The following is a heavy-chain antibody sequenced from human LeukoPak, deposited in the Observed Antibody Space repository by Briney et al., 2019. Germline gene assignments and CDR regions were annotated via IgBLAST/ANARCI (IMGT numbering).Heavy chain of an antibody. CDR2: IYYSGST. Sequence: PSETLSLTCTVSGGSISSHYWSWIRQSPGKGLDWIGYIYYSGSTDYNPSLKSRVTMSVDTSKNHFSLKLSSVTAADTAVYYCARCILNSGGSCCWYYFDYWGQGSLVTVSS. D-gene: IGHD2-15*01. V-gene: IGHV4-59*11. CDR1: GGSISSHY. CDR3: ARCILNSGGSCCWYYFDY. J-gene: IGHJ4*02.